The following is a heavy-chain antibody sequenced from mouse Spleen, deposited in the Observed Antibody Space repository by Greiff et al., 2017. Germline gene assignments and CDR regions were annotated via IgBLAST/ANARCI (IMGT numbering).Heavy chain of an antibody. CDR2: ISSGGSYT. CDR3: ARHGSSGYFDY. D-gene: IGHD3-1*01. V-gene: IGHV5-6*01. CDR1: GFTFSSYG. Sequence: EVQLQQSGGDLVKPGGSLKLSCAASGFTFSSYGMSWVRQTPDKRLEWVATISSGGSYTYYPDSVKGRFTISRDNAKNTLYLQMSSLKSEDTAMYYCARHGSSGYFDYWGQGTTLTVSS. J-gene: IGHJ2*01.